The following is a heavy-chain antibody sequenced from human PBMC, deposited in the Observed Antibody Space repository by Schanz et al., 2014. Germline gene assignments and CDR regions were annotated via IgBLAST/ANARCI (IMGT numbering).Heavy chain of an antibody. CDR2: IGYDGSEK. V-gene: IGHV3-33*01. D-gene: IGHD3-10*01. Sequence: QVQLVESGGGVVQPGRSLRLSCATSGLNFVYYGMNWVRQAPGKGLEWVANIGYDGSEKYYVDSVKGRFTISRDNSKDTLYLQMSGLTPEDTAVYYCARGPIPIQGVPMDFWGQGTLVTVSS. CDR1: GLNFVYYG. CDR3: ARGPIPIQGVPMDF. J-gene: IGHJ4*02.